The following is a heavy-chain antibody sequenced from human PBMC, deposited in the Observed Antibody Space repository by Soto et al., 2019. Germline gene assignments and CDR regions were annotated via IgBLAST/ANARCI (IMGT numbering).Heavy chain of an antibody. V-gene: IGHV3-66*01. CDR1: GFSVSIKY. J-gene: IGHJ4*02. Sequence: VQLVESGGGLVQPGGSLRLSCAASGFSVSIKYMSWVRQAPGKGLEWVSVIYNDGTTYYADSVKGRFTISRDNSKNTLYLQMNGLRAEDTAVYYCARVDWAGSKRGYFDYWGQGSLVTVSS. CDR2: IYNDGTT. D-gene: IGHD6-19*01. CDR3: ARVDWAGSKRGYFDY.